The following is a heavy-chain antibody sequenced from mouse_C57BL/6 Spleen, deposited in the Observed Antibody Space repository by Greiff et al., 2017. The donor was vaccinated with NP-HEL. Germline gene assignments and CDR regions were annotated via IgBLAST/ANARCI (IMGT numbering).Heavy chain of an antibody. J-gene: IGHJ1*03. Sequence: EVKLQQSGPELVKPGASVKISCKASGYTFTDYYMNWVKQSHGKSLEWIGDINPNNGGTSYNQKFKGKATLTVDKSSSTAYMELRSLTSEDSAVYYCARGDSNYWYFDVWGTGTTVTVSS. V-gene: IGHV1-26*01. CDR3: ARGDSNYWYFDV. D-gene: IGHD2-5*01. CDR1: GYTFTDYY. CDR2: INPNNGGT.